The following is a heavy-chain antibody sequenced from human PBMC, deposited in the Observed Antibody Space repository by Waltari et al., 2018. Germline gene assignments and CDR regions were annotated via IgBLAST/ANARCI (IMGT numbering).Heavy chain of an antibody. CDR1: GYAINSGFY. Sequence: QVQLQESGPRLVKASETLSLTCDVSGYAINSGFYWGWFRQAPEKGLEWIATIYHDGTNFYNPSLTSRVTTSMDTSKNQISLKLKSVTAADTAVYYCTRQTLGYCTSAACRRLEAWGQGTLVTVSS. V-gene: IGHV4-38-2*01. J-gene: IGHJ5*02. D-gene: IGHD2-8*02. CDR3: TRQTLGYCTSAACRRLEA. CDR2: IYHDGTN.